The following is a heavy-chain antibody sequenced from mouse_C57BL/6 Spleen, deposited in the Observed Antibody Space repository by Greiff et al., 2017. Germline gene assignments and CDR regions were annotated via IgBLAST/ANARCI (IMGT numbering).Heavy chain of an antibody. J-gene: IGHJ2*01. CDR3: ARGDTTVAYYFDY. Sequence: VKLMESGPELVKPGASVKISCKASGYAFSSSWMNWVKQRPGKGLEWIGRIYPGDGDTNYNGKFKGKATLTADKSSSTAYMQLSSLTSEDSAVYFCARGDTTVAYYFDYWGQGTTLTVSS. CDR1: GYAFSSSW. V-gene: IGHV1-82*01. D-gene: IGHD1-1*01. CDR2: IYPGDGDT.